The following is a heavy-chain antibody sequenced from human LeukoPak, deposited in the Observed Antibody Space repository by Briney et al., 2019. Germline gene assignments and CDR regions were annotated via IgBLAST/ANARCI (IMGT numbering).Heavy chain of an antibody. CDR1: GFTFSSHW. J-gene: IGHJ4*02. Sequence: GGSLRLSCAASGFTFSSHWMHWVRQAPGKGLEWVAVIWYDGSNKYYADSVKGRFTISRDNSKNTLYLQMNSLRAEDTAVYYCARDFIERYSGSYYGRFDYWGQGTLVTVSS. D-gene: IGHD1-26*01. V-gene: IGHV3-33*08. CDR3: ARDFIERYSGSYYGRFDY. CDR2: IWYDGSNK.